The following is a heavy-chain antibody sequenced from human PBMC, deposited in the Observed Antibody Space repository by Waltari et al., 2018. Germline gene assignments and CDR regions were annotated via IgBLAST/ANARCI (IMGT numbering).Heavy chain of an antibody. CDR3: ARPEDCTNGVCSGNGNYWYFDL. CDR1: GFTFSSYA. V-gene: IGHV3-23*01. J-gene: IGHJ2*01. D-gene: IGHD2-8*01. Sequence: EVQLLESGGGLVQPGGSLRLSCAASGFTFSSYAMSWVRQAPGKGLEWVSAISGSGGSTYYADSVKGRFTISRDNSKNTLYLQMNSLRAEDTAVYYCARPEDCTNGVCSGNGNYWYFDLWGRGTLVTVSS. CDR2: ISGSGGST.